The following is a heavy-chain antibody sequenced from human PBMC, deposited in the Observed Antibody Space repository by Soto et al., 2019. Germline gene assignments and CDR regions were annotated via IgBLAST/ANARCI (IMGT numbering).Heavy chain of an antibody. V-gene: IGHV4-31*03. CDR2: IYYSGTT. J-gene: IGHJ4*02. CDR3: ARGLIVMLAGIEELINSHFDS. D-gene: IGHD2-21*02. CDR1: DASINSGGYY. Sequence: SETLSLTCTVSDASINSGGYYWSWIRQHPGKGLEWIGFIYYSGTTYYNPSPKSRVTTSVDTSKNQFSLRLSSVTAADTAVYYCARGLIVMLAGIEELINSHFDSWGQGTLVTVSS.